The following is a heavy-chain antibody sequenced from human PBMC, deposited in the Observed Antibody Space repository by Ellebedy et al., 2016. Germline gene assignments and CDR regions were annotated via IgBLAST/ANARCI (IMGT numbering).Heavy chain of an antibody. V-gene: IGHV3-21*05. J-gene: IGHJ3*02. Sequence: GESLKISCAASGIIFSSYTMNWVRQSPGKGLEWLSNIRGSNSETYYANSVKGRFTVSRDNAKNSLFLQMNSLRAEDTAVYFCVGDIAFAFDIWGQGTKVTVST. CDR2: IRGSNSET. CDR1: GIIFSSYT. D-gene: IGHD6-13*01. CDR3: VGDIAFAFDI.